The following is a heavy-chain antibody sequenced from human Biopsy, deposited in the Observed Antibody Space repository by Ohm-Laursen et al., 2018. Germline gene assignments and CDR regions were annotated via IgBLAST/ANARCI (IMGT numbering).Heavy chain of an antibody. CDR3: AKGYTDYSDSSGFSYYFRY. CDR1: GASISDYY. V-gene: IGHV4-4*07. D-gene: IGHD3-22*01. J-gene: IGHJ4*02. CDR2: IFTSGST. Sequence: PSDTLSLTCAVSGASISDYYCVWIRQPAGKGLEWIGLIFTSGSTTYNPSLRSRVTMSVDTSKNQFTLNLSSVTAADTAMYYCAKGYTDYSDSSGFSYYFRYWGQGTLVTVSS.